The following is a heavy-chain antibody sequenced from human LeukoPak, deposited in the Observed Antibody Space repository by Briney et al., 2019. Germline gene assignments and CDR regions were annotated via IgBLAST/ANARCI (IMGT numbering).Heavy chain of an antibody. CDR2: ISGSDGSS. Sequence: GGSLRLSCAASGLTFNSFAMTWVRQAPGKGLEWVSSISGSDGSSHYADFVKGRFTISRDNSKNTLHLQMNSLRAEDTAVYYCAKSLGVGGYTRYKGFDQWGQGTLVTVSS. CDR3: AKSLGVGGYTRYKGFDQ. D-gene: IGHD3-16*02. J-gene: IGHJ4*02. V-gene: IGHV3-23*01. CDR1: GLTFNSFA.